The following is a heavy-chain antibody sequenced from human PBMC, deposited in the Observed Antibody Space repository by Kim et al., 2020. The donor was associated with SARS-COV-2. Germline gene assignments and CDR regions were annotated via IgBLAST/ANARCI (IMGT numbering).Heavy chain of an antibody. J-gene: IGHJ3*02. V-gene: IGHV4-39*01. CDR1: GGSISSSSYY. CDR3: ASRVGATDAFDI. CDR2: IYYSGST. Sequence: SETLSLTCTVSGGSISSSSYYWGWIRQPPGKGLEWIGSIYYSGSTYYNPSLKSRVTISVDTSKNQFSLKLSSVTAADTAVYYCASRVGATDAFDIWGQGT. D-gene: IGHD1-26*01.